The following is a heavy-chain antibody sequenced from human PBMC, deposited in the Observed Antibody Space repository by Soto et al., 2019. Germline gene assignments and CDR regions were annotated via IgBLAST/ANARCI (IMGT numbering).Heavy chain of an antibody. CDR3: VRDLDGSGSYYTDY. Sequence: ASVKVSCKASGYNFINYGITWVRQAPGQGLEWMGWIRVHKGNTNYAQKFQGRVTMSTDTSTSTAYMELRSLRPDDTAVYYCVRDLDGSGSYYTDYWGPGTLVTVSS. CDR2: IRVHKGNT. CDR1: GYNFINYG. J-gene: IGHJ4*02. D-gene: IGHD3-10*01. V-gene: IGHV1-18*01.